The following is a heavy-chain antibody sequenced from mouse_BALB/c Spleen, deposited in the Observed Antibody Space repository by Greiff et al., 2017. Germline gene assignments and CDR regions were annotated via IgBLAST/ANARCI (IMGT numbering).Heavy chain of an antibody. Sequence: EVMLVESGPGLVKPSQSLSLTCTVTGYSITSDYAWNWIRQFPGNKLEWMGYISYSGSTSYNPSLKSRISITRDTSKNQFFLQLNSVTTEDTATYYCAREGATWFAYWGQGTLVTVSA. CDR1: GYSITSDYA. J-gene: IGHJ3*01. CDR3: AREGATWFAY. V-gene: IGHV3-2*02. CDR2: ISYSGST. D-gene: IGHD3-1*01.